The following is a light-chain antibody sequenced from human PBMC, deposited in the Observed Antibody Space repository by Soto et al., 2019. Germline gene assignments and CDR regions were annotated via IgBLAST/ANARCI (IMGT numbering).Light chain of an antibody. CDR3: QSYDSSNVV. V-gene: IGLV6-57*02. CDR1: SGSIASNY. CDR2: EDN. Sequence: NFMLTQPHSVSESPGKTVTISCTGSSGSIASNYVQWYQHRPGSAPTTVIYEDNQRPSGVPDRFSGSIDSSSNSASLTISGLKTEDEADYYGQSYDSSNVVFGGGTKLTVL. J-gene: IGLJ2*01.